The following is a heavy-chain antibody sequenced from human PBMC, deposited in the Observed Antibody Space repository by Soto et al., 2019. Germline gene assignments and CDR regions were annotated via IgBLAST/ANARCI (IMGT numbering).Heavy chain of an antibody. CDR3: ARDVGFDYVN. Sequence: EVQLVESGGGLVQPGGSLRISCAVSGFNIFSYWMSWVRQPPGKGLEWVASIKEDGSEIYYVDSVKGRFTISRDNSENSLYLQMNSLSAEDTAVYFCARDVGFDYVNWGQGTLVTVSS. D-gene: IGHD3-16*01. CDR1: GFNIFSYW. J-gene: IGHJ4*02. V-gene: IGHV3-7*01. CDR2: IKEDGSEI.